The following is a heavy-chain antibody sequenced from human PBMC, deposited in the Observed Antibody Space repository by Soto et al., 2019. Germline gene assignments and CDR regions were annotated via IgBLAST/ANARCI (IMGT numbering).Heavy chain of an antibody. D-gene: IGHD3-10*01. CDR3: AGAQNLPPYGGRGGGLDP. CDR1: GYTFTTYG. Sequence: QVQLVQSGTEVKKPGASVKVSCKASGYTFTTYGISWVRQAPGQGLEWMGWISADDGETSYAQKFQDRVTMTTDTNPPTAYRERGALKPAAPPVYYGAGAQNLPPYGGRGGGLDPWGQGTLVTVSS. J-gene: IGHJ5*02. CDR2: ISADDGET. V-gene: IGHV1-18*01.